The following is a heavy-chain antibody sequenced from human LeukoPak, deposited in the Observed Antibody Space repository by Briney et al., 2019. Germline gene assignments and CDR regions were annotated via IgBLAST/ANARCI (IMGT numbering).Heavy chain of an antibody. Sequence: GGSLRLSCAASGFTFSSYWMHWVRQAPGKGLVWVSRINSDGSSTSYADSVKGRFTISRDNAKNTLYLQMNSLRAEDTAVYYCARDPSMERTYSYYYRDVWRQGTTVTVSS. V-gene: IGHV3-74*01. CDR2: INSDGSST. CDR3: ARDPSMERTYSYYYRDV. J-gene: IGHJ6*03. CDR1: GFTFSSYW. D-gene: IGHD2/OR15-2a*01.